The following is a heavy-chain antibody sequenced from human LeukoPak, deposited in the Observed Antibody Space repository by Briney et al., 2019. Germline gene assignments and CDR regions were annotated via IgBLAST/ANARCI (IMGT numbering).Heavy chain of an antibody. CDR3: AKVTLWLGELPYYVDY. J-gene: IGHJ4*02. CDR1: GFTFSSYA. Sequence: PGGSLRLSCAASGFTFSSYAMSWVRQAPGKGLEWVSAISGSGGSTYYADSVKGRFTISRDNSKNTLYLRMNSLRAEDTAVYYCAKVTLWLGELPYYVDYWGQGTLVTVSS. D-gene: IGHD3-10*01. CDR2: ISGSGGST. V-gene: IGHV3-23*01.